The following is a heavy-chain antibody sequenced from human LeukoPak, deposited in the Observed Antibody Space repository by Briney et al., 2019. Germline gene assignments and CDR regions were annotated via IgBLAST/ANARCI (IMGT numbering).Heavy chain of an antibody. CDR1: GFTFSSYS. J-gene: IGHJ4*02. CDR2: ISSSGSYI. Sequence: GGSLRLSCAASGFTFSSYSMNWVRQAPGKGLAWVSSISSSGSYIFYADSVRGRFTISRDNAKNTLYLQMNSLRAEDTAVYYCAKNRYDFWSGYFLVWGQGTLVTVSS. CDR3: AKNRYDFWSGYFLV. D-gene: IGHD3-3*01. V-gene: IGHV3-21*04.